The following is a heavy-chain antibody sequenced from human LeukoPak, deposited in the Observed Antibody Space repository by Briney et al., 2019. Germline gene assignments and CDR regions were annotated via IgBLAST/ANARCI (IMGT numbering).Heavy chain of an antibody. Sequence: ASVKVSCKASGYTFTSYDINWVRQATGQGLEWMGWMNPNSGNTGYAQKFQGRVTMTRNTSISTAYMELSSLRSEDTAVYYCARRESSGWSFDYWGQGTLVTVSS. D-gene: IGHD6-19*01. J-gene: IGHJ4*02. CDR3: ARRESSGWSFDY. CDR1: GYTFTSYD. V-gene: IGHV1-8*01. CDR2: MNPNSGNT.